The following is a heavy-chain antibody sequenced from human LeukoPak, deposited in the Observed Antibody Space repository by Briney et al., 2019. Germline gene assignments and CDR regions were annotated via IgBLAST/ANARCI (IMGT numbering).Heavy chain of an antibody. CDR1: GYPISSGYY. CDR2: IYHSGST. V-gene: IGHV4-38-2*02. D-gene: IGHD6-6*01. Sequence: SETLSLTXAVSGYPISSGYYWGWIRQPPGKGLEWIGSIYHSGSTYYNPSLKSRVTISVDTSKNQFSLKLSSVTAIDAAIYYCERERSSSSDYWGQGTLVTVSS. CDR3: ERERSSSSDY. J-gene: IGHJ4*02.